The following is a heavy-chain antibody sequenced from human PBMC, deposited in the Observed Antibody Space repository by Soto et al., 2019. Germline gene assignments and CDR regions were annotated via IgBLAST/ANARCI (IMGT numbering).Heavy chain of an antibody. Sequence: QVQLVESGGGVVQPGRSLRLSCAASGFTFSSYGMHWVRQAPGKGLEWVAVIWYDGSNKYYADSVKGRFTISRDNSKHTLYLQMNSLRAEDTAVYYCARGKFHDAFDIWGQGTMVTVSS. CDR3: ARGKFHDAFDI. J-gene: IGHJ3*02. CDR2: IWYDGSNK. V-gene: IGHV3-33*01. D-gene: IGHD3-10*01. CDR1: GFTFSSYG.